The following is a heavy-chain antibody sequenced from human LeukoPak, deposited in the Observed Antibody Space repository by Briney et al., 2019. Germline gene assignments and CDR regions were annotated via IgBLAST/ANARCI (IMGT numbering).Heavy chain of an antibody. Sequence: PSGTLSLTCAVYGGSFSGYYWSWIRQPPGKGLEWIGEINHSGSTNYNPSLKSRVTIPVDKSKNQFSLKLSSVTAADTAVYYCARGVATSLDYWGQGTLVTVSS. V-gene: IGHV4-34*01. CDR3: ARGVATSLDY. CDR1: GGSFSGYY. D-gene: IGHD5-24*01. CDR2: INHSGST. J-gene: IGHJ4*02.